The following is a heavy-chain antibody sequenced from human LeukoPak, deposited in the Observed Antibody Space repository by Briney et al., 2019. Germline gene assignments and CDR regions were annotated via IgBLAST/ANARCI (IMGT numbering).Heavy chain of an antibody. V-gene: IGHV4-59*01. CDR1: LGSFTSYY. Sequence: SETLSLTCTVSLGSFTSYYWSWIRQPPGKGLEWIAYIYDGGNTNYNSSLKSRVTISVDTSKNQFSLKLSSVTAAGTAMYYCASHSLTAARIVRHWGQSTLGSVSS. J-gene: IGHJ1*01. D-gene: IGHD6-6*01. CDR3: ASHSLTAARIVRH. CDR2: IYDGGNT.